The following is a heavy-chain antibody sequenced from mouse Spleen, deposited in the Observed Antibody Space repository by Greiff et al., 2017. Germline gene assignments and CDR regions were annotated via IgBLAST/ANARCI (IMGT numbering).Heavy chain of an antibody. V-gene: IGHV1-81*01. J-gene: IGHJ2*01. CDR2: IYPRSGNT. D-gene: IGHD1-1*01. Sequence: QVQLQQSGAELARPGASVKLSCKASGYTFTSYGISWVKQRTGQGLEWIGEIYPRSGNTYYNEKFKGKATLTADKSSSTAYMELRSLTSEDSAVYFCAREITTVVAPSWGQGTTLTVSS. CDR1: GYTFTSYG. CDR3: AREITTVVAPS.